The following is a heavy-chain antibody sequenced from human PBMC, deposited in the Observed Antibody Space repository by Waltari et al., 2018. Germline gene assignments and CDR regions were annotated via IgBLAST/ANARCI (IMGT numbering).Heavy chain of an antibody. Sequence: QLQLQESGPGLVKPSETLSLTCTVSGGSISRSSYTGGWTGQPPGKGLEWIGSIYYSGSTYYNPSLKSRVTISVDTSKNQFSLKLSSVTAADTAVYYCARRYYGYSGYDPGDYWGQGTLVTVSS. CDR2: IYYSGST. CDR3: ARRYYGYSGYDPGDY. CDR1: GGSISRSSYT. V-gene: IGHV4-39*07. J-gene: IGHJ4*02. D-gene: IGHD5-12*01.